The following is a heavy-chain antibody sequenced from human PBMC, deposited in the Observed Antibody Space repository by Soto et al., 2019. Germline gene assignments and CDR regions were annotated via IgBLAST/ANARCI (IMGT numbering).Heavy chain of an antibody. CDR3: VRERGLSSYYGMDV. CDR2: ISSSSSHI. J-gene: IGHJ6*02. Sequence: LRLSCAASVFTLTSYSMNWVRQAPGKGLEWVSSISSSSSHIYYADSVKGRFTISRDNARNALYLEMNSLRAEDTAVYYCVRERGLSSYYGMDVWGQGTTVTVSS. CDR1: VFTLTSYS. D-gene: IGHD3-10*01. V-gene: IGHV3-21*01.